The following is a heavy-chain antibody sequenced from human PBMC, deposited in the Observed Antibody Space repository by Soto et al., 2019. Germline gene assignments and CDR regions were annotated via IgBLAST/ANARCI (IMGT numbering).Heavy chain of an antibody. Sequence: PGGSLRLSCAASGFTFSSYAMSWVRQAPGKGPEWVSAISGSGGSTYYAESVKGRFTISRDNSKNTLYLQMNSLRAEDTAVYYCAKGPYGPGSFDYWGQGTLVTVSS. J-gene: IGHJ4*02. CDR1: GFTFSSYA. CDR3: AKGPYGPGSFDY. D-gene: IGHD3-10*01. V-gene: IGHV3-23*01. CDR2: ISGSGGST.